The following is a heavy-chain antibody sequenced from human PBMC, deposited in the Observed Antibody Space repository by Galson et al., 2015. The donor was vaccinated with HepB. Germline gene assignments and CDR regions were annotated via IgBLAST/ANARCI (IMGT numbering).Heavy chain of an antibody. CDR2: ISGSGDTT. CDR1: GFTFRFYA. Sequence: SLRLSCAASGFTFRFYAMSWVRQGPGKGLEWVASISGSGDTTYYADSVKGRFTISRDNSTNTPFLLMNSLRVEDTAVFYCAKDVLDTSRINLYSWGQGVLVTASS. D-gene: IGHD3/OR15-3a*01. V-gene: IGHV3-23*01. CDR3: AKDVLDTSRINLYS. J-gene: IGHJ4*02.